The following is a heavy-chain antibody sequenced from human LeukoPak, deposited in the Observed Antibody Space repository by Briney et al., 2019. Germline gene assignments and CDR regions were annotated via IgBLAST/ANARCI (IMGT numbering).Heavy chain of an antibody. V-gene: IGHV4-59*01. CDR3: ARSPPPFHDSSGYHYYYYMDV. D-gene: IGHD3-22*01. Sequence: SSETLSLTCTVSGGSISNYFWSWIRQPPGRGLEWIGYIYESESTNYNPSLKSRVTISPDTSKKKFSLKLTSVTAADTAVYYCARSPPPFHDSSGYHYYYYMDVWGKGTTVTVSS. CDR2: IYESEST. CDR1: GGSISNYF. J-gene: IGHJ6*03.